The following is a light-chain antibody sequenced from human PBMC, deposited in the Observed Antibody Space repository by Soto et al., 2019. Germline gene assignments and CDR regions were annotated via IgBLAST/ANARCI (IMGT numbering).Light chain of an antibody. CDR3: QQFGSSSYT. CDR2: AAS. V-gene: IGKV3-20*01. CDR1: QSVSNSY. Sequence: EIVVTQSPGALSLSPGERATLSCRASQSVSNSYLAWYQQKPGQAPRPLIYAASSRATGNPDRFSGSGSGTDFTLTISRLEPEDCAVYYCQQFGSSSYTFGQGTMLEIK. J-gene: IGKJ2*01.